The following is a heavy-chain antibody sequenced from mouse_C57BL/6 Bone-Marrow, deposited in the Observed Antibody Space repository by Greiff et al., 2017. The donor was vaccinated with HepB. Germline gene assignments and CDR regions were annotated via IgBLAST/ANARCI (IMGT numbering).Heavy chain of an antibody. CDR1: EYEFPSHD. CDR3: ANDYPYYYAMDY. V-gene: IGHV5-2*01. CDR2: INSDGGST. Sequence: DVQLVESGGGLVQPGESLKLSCESNEYEFPSHDMSWVRKTPEKRLELVAAINSDGGSTYYPDTMERRFIISRDNTKKTLYLQMSSLRSEDTALYYCANDYPYYYAMDYWGQGTSVTVSS. J-gene: IGHJ4*01. D-gene: IGHD2-4*01.